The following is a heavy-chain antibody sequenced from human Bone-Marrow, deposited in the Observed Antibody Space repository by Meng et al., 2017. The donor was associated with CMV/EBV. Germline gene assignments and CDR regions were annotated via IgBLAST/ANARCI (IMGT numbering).Heavy chain of an antibody. Sequence: LGPSCAASGFTVSSNYMSCVRQAPGKGLGWVSVIYSGGSTYYADSVKGRFTISRDNSKNTLYLQMDSLKAEDTALYYCARGAGFSDDYWGQGTLVTVSS. V-gene: IGHV3-66*01. CDR1: GFTVSSNY. CDR3: ARGAGFSDDY. J-gene: IGHJ4*02. D-gene: IGHD2-15*01. CDR2: IYSGGST.